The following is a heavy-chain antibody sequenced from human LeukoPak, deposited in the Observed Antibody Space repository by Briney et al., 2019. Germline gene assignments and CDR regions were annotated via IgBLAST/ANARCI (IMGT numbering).Heavy chain of an antibody. Sequence: PGRSLRLSCAASGFTFSSYGMHWVRQAPGKGLEWVAVISYDGSNKYYADSVKGRFTIARDNSKNTLYLQMNSLRVEDTAVYYCARDLGTYNNGQDYFDLWGQGTLVTVSS. CDR3: ARDLGTYNNGQDYFDL. J-gene: IGHJ4*02. D-gene: IGHD2-8*01. V-gene: IGHV3-30*03. CDR2: ISYDGSNK. CDR1: GFTFSSYG.